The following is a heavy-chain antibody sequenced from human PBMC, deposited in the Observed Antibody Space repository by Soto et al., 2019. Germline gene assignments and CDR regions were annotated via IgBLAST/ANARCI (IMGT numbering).Heavy chain of an antibody. CDR3: AKEVDDYGDYRFDY. D-gene: IGHD4-17*01. V-gene: IGHV3-30*18. CDR1: GFTFSSYG. Sequence: QVQLVESGGGVVQPGRSLRLSCAASGFTFSSYGMHWVRKAPGKGLEWVAVISYDGSNKYYADSVKGRFTISRDNSKNTLYLQMNSLRAEDTAVYYCAKEVDDYGDYRFDYWGQGTLVTVSS. CDR2: ISYDGSNK. J-gene: IGHJ4*02.